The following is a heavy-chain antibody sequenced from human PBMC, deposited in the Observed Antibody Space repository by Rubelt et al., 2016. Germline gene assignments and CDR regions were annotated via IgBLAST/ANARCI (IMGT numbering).Heavy chain of an antibody. CDR1: GDSISSYY. V-gene: IGHV4-59*01. Sequence: QMQLEESGPGLVKPSETLSLTCTVSGDSISSYYWSWIRQPPGRGLEWIGYIYYSGSTNYNPSFKSRVTMSVDTSKNQFSLKLSSVTAADTAVYYCARLGYQTYWYFDLWGRGTLVTVSS. CDR2: IYYSGST. J-gene: IGHJ2*01. D-gene: IGHD5-12*01. CDR3: ARLGYQTYWYFDL.